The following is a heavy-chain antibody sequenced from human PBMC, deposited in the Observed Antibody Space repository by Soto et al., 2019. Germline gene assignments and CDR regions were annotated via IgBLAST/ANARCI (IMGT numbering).Heavy chain of an antibody. D-gene: IGHD4-4*01. Sequence: EVQLVESGGGLVKPGGSLRLSCAASGFTFSSYTMNWVRQAPGKGLEWVSSISSSSSYIYSADSVKGRFTISRDNAMNSRYLQMNSLRADDTAVYYCAREGRGLTTLYFYYAMDFWGQGTTVTVSS. CDR1: GFTFSSYT. CDR2: ISSSSSYI. CDR3: AREGRGLTTLYFYYAMDF. J-gene: IGHJ6*02. V-gene: IGHV3-21*01.